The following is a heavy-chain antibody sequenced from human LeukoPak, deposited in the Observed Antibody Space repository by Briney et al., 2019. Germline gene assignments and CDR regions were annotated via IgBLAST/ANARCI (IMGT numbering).Heavy chain of an antibody. V-gene: IGHV3-66*01. CDR2: IYSGGST. D-gene: IGHD3-10*01. J-gene: IGHJ4*02. CDR1: GFTVSSNY. Sequence: GGSLRLSCAASGFTVSSNYMSWVRQAPGKGLEWVSVIYSGGSTYYADSVKGRFTISRDNAKNTLYLQMNSLRAEDTAVYYCARGSGSYSLNYFDYWGQGTLVTVSS. CDR3: ARGSGSYSLNYFDY.